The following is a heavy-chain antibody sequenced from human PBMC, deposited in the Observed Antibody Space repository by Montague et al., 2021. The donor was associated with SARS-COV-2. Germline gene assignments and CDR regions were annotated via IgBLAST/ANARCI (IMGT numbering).Heavy chain of an antibody. J-gene: IGHJ6*02. V-gene: IGHV4-61*09. Sequence: TLSLTCTVSGGSISSGNYYWSWIRQPAGKGPEWIGHIYTSGSTNYNPSLKSRVTISVHTSNNQFSLKLSSVTAADTAVYYCARESGSPTYYFYYGVDVWGQGTTVTVPS. CDR3: ARESGSPTYYFYYGVDV. CDR2: IYTSGST. CDR1: GGSISSGNYY. D-gene: IGHD1-26*01.